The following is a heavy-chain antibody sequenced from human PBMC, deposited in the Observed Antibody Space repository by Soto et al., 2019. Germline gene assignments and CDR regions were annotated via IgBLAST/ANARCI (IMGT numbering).Heavy chain of an antibody. V-gene: IGHV1-8*01. CDR3: ARGLIYSSSWYPFDY. CDR1: GYTFTSYD. CDR2: MNPNSGNT. D-gene: IGHD6-13*01. J-gene: IGHJ4*02. Sequence: SVKVSCKASGYTFTSYDIKWVLHASGQGLEWIGWMNPNSGNTGYAQKFQGRVTMTRNTSISTAYMELSSLRSEDTAVYYCARGLIYSSSWYPFDYWGQGTLVTVSS.